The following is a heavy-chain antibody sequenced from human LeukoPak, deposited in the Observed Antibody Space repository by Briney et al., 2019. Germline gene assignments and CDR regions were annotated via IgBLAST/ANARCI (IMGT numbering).Heavy chain of an antibody. D-gene: IGHD6-19*01. Sequence: QPGGSLRLSCVASGFTFSNYGMHWVRQAPGKGLEWVAVISYDETNKYYTESVKGRFTISRDQSKNALYLQMNSLRVEDTAVYYCTQDVSNGYRSVNFDYWGQGILVTVSS. J-gene: IGHJ4*02. V-gene: IGHV3-30*18. CDR1: GFTFSNYG. CDR3: TQDVSNGYRSVNFDY. CDR2: ISYDETNK.